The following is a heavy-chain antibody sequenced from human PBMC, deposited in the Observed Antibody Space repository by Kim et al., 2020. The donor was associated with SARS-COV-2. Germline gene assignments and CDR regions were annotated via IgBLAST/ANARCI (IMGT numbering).Heavy chain of an antibody. CDR3: ARVYPLHYYGSGSYYYYYYGMDV. CDR2: INSDGSST. V-gene: IGHV3-74*01. Sequence: GGSLRLSCAASGFTFSSYWMHWVRQAPGKGLVWVSRINSDGSSTSYADSVKGRFTISRDNAKNTLYLQMNSLRAEDTAVYYCARVYPLHYYGSGSYYYYYYGMDVWGQGTTVTVSS. D-gene: IGHD3-10*01. J-gene: IGHJ6*02. CDR1: GFTFSSYW.